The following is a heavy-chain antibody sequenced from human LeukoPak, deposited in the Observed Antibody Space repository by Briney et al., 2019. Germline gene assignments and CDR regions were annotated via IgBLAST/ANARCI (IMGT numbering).Heavy chain of an antibody. D-gene: IGHD3-10*01. CDR3: ARDRRFSYYYYMDV. V-gene: IGHV4-61*02. CDR1: GGSISSGSYY. CDR2: IYTSGST. Sequence: PSETLSLTCTVSGGSISSGSYYWSWIRQPAGKGLEWMGRIYTSGSTNYNPSLKSRVTISVDTSKNQFSLKLSSVTAAETAVYYCARDRRFSYYYYMDVWGKGTTVTVSS. J-gene: IGHJ6*03.